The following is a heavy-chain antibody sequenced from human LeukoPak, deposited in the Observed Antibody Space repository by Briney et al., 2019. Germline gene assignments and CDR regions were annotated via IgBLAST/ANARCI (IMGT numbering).Heavy chain of an antibody. D-gene: IGHD3-22*01. CDR1: RFTFSSYE. CDR3: ARRGFYDTSGYLFDH. Sequence: GGSLRLSCAASRFTFSSYEMNWVRQAPGKGLEWVSYISTSGSPIYYGNSVKGRFTISRDNARNSLYLQMNSLRAEDTALYYCARRGFYDTSGYLFDHWGQGTLVTVSS. V-gene: IGHV3-48*03. J-gene: IGHJ4*02. CDR2: ISTSGSPI.